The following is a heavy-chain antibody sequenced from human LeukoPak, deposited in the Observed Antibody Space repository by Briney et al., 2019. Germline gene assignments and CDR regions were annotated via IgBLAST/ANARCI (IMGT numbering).Heavy chain of an antibody. V-gene: IGHV3-15*01. CDR3: TTPCHWNDVDY. CDR2: IKSKTDGWTT. J-gene: IGHJ4*02. D-gene: IGHD1-1*01. Sequence: GGSLRLSCAASGFTFSNAWMSWVRQAPGKGLEWVGRIKSKTDGWTTDYAAPVKGRWTISRDDSKNTLYLQLNSLKAEDTGVYYRTTPCHWNDVDYWGQGPLVPVSS. CDR1: GFTFSNAW.